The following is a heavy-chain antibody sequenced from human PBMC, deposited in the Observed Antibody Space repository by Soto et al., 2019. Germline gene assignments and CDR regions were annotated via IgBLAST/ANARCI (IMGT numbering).Heavy chain of an antibody. CDR2: IWYDGSNK. CDR3: ARARESYDSSGYYYYYYGMDV. D-gene: IGHD3-22*01. Sequence: GGSLRLSCAASGFTFSSYGMHWVRQAPGKGLEWVAVIWYDGSNKYYADSVKGRFTISRDNSKNTLYLQMNSLRAEDTAVYYCARARESYDSSGYYYYYYGMDVWGQGTTVTVSS. V-gene: IGHV3-33*01. CDR1: GFTFSSYG. J-gene: IGHJ6*02.